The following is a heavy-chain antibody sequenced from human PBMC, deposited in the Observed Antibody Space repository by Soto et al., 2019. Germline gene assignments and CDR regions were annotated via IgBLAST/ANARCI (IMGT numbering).Heavy chain of an antibody. D-gene: IGHD2-21*02. CDR2: ISSSSSYI. Sequence: EVQLVESGGGLVKPGGSLRLSCAASGFTFSSYSMNWVRQAPGKGLEWVSSISSSSSYIYYADSVKGRFTISRDNAKNSLYLQMNSLRAEDTAVYYCARGGNQAYCGGDCYFAFDIWGQGTMVTVSS. CDR1: GFTFSSYS. J-gene: IGHJ3*02. V-gene: IGHV3-21*01. CDR3: ARGGNQAYCGGDCYFAFDI.